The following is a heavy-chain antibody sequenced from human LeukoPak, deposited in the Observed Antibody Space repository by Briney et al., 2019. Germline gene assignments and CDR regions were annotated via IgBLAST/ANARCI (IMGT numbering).Heavy chain of an antibody. CDR1: GGSFSGYY. CDR3: ARAIVATSTGFDP. Sequence: PSETLSLTCAVYGGSFSGYYWSWIRQPPGKGLEWIGEINHSGSTNYNPSLKSRVTISVDTSKNQFSLKLSSVTAADTAVYYCARAIVATSTGFDPWGQGTLVTVSS. J-gene: IGHJ5*02. D-gene: IGHD5-12*01. CDR2: INHSGST. V-gene: IGHV4-34*01.